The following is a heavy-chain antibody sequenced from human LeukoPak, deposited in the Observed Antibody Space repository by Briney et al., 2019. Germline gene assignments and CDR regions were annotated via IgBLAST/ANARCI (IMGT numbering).Heavy chain of an antibody. CDR1: GGSISSYY. CDR2: IYYSGST. D-gene: IGHD2-15*01. V-gene: IGHV4-59*01. CDR3: ARGGGYCSGGSCYSLNWFDP. Sequence: SETLSLTCTVSGGSISSYYWSWIRQPPGKGLEWIGYIYYSGSTNYNPSLKSRVTISVDTSKNQFSLKLSSVTAADTAVYYCARGGGYCSGGSCYSLNWFDPWGQGTLVTVSS. J-gene: IGHJ5*02.